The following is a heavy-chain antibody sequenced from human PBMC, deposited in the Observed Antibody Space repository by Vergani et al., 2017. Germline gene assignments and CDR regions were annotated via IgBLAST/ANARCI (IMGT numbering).Heavy chain of an antibody. J-gene: IGHJ5*02. CDR1: GYTLTELS. D-gene: IGHD6-13*01. V-gene: IGHV1-24*01. Sequence: QVQLVQSGAEVKKPGASVKVSCKVSGYTLTELSMHWVRQAPGKGLEWMGGFDPEAGETIYAQKFQGRVTMTEDTSTDTAYMELSSLRSEDTAVYYCATGPKSSSWSINWFDPWGQGTLVTVSS. CDR2: FDPEAGET. CDR3: ATGPKSSSWSINWFDP.